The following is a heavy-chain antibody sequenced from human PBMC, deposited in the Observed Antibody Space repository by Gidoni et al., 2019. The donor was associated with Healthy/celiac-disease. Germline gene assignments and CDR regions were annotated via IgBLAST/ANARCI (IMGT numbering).Heavy chain of an antibody. CDR2: IKSKTDGGTT. CDR3: TTDRGALKYDGMDV. J-gene: IGHJ6*02. V-gene: IGHV3-15*01. CDR1: GFTFSNAW. Sequence: EVQLVESGGGLVKPGVSLRLSCAASGFTFSNAWMSWVRQAPGKGLEWVGRIKSKTDGGTTDYAAPVKGRFTISRDDSKNTLYLQMNSLKTEDTAVYYCTTDRGALKYDGMDVWGQGTTVTVSS. D-gene: IGHD3-10*01.